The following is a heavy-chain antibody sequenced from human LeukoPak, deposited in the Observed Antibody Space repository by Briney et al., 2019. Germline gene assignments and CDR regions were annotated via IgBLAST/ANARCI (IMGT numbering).Heavy chain of an antibody. CDR3: ARRLTQYDCFDP. J-gene: IGHJ5*02. D-gene: IGHD2-2*01. CDR2: TYYRSTWYN. V-gene: IGHV6-1*01. CDR1: GDSVSSNSVT. Sequence: SQTLSLTCAISGDSVSSNSVTWNWIRQSPSRGLEWLGRTYYRSTWYNDYAVSVRGRITVNPDTSKNQFSLHLNSVTPEDTAVYYCARRLTQYDCFDPWGQGILVTVSP.